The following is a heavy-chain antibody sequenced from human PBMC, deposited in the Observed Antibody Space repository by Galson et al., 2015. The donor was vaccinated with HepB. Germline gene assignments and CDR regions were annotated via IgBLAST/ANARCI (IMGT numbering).Heavy chain of an antibody. D-gene: IGHD6-19*01. CDR1: GYTFTGYY. CDR3: ARAEYRVAGEGSSYYYGMNV. CDR2: INPNSGGT. Sequence: SVKVSCKASGYTFTGYYMHWVRQAPGQGLEWMGWINPNSGGTNYAQKFQGWVTMTRDTSISTAYMELSRLRSDDTAVYYCARAEYRVAGEGSSYYYGMNVWGQGTTVTVSS. V-gene: IGHV1-2*04. J-gene: IGHJ6*02.